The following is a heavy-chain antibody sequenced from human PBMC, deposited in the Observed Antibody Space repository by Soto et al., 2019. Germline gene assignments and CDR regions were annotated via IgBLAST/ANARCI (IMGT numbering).Heavy chain of an antibody. CDR3: ARHGTLHIVVVTGLYYYGMDV. Sequence: GPSVKVSFKVSGYTLTELSMHWVRQAPGKGLEWMGGFVPVVGAAIYAQKFQGRVTITADESTSTAYMELSSLRSEDTAVYYCARHGTLHIVVVTGLYYYGMDVWGQGTTVTVSS. CDR1: GYTLTELS. J-gene: IGHJ6*02. D-gene: IGHD2-21*01. V-gene: IGHV1-24*01. CDR2: FVPVVGAA.